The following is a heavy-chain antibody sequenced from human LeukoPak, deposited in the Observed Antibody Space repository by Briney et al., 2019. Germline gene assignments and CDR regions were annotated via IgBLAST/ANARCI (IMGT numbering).Heavy chain of an antibody. D-gene: IGHD3-22*01. CDR2: INPSGGST. J-gene: IGHJ6*02. CDR1: GYTFTSYY. Sequence: ASVKVSCKASGYTFTSYYMHWVRQAPGQGLEWMGIINPSGGSTSYAQKFQGRVTMTRDTSTSTVYMELSSLRSEDTAVYYCARDLSSQRRGPYYDSSGYYLGHYYYGMDVWGQGTTVTVSS. V-gene: IGHV1-46*01. CDR3: ARDLSSQRRGPYYDSSGYYLGHYYYGMDV.